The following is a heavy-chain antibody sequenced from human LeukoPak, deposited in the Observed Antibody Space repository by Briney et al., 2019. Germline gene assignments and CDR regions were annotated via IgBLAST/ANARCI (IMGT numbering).Heavy chain of an antibody. CDR2: MSGSGSRT. V-gene: IGHV3-23*01. D-gene: IGHD3-22*01. CDR1: GFTFSSYA. Sequence: GGSLRLSCAASGFTFSSYAMSWVRQAPGKGLEWVSAMSGSGSRTFYADSVKGRFIISRDNSKNTLYLQLNSLRAEDTAVHYCAKGKDTYNYDSSGYYFGEYWGQGTLVTVSS. J-gene: IGHJ4*02. CDR3: AKGKDTYNYDSSGYYFGEY.